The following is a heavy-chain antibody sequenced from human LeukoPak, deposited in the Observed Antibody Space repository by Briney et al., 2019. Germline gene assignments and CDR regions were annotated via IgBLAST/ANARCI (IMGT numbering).Heavy chain of an antibody. CDR1: GGSISSGDYY. V-gene: IGHV4-30-4*01. CDR2: IYYSGST. D-gene: IGHD6-19*01. J-gene: IGHJ4*02. CDR3: ARGKVVAGTPGLNSWDY. Sequence: SETLSLTCTVSGGSISSGDYYWGWIRQPPGKGLEWIGYIYYSGSTYYNPSLKSRITMSVDTSKNQFSLKLSSVTAADTAVYYCARGKVVAGTPGLNSWDYWGQGTLVTVSS.